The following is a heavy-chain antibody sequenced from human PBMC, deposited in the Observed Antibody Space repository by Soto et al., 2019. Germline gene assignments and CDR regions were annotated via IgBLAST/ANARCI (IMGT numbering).Heavy chain of an antibody. J-gene: IGHJ4*02. CDR2: IYYSGST. D-gene: IGHD5-18*01. CDR3: ARVATAMVDY. V-gene: IGHV4-61*01. CDR1: GGSVSSGSHY. Sequence: QVQLQESGPGLVKPSETLSLTCTVSGGSVSSGSHYWSWIRQPPGKGLGWIGYIYYSGSTNYNPSLKSRVTLSVDTSKNQFSLKLSSVTAADTAVYYCARVATAMVDYWGQGTLVTVSS.